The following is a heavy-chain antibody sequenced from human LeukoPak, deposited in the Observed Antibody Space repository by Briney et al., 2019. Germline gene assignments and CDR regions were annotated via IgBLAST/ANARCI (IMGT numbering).Heavy chain of an antibody. D-gene: IGHD2-2*02. CDR2: IRYDGSNK. J-gene: IGHJ6*03. CDR1: GFTFSSYG. CDR3: AKVGYCSSTSCYTNYYYMDV. Sequence: GGSLRLSCAASGFTFSSYGMHWVRQAPGKGLEWVAFIRYDGSNKYYADSVKGQFTISRDNSKNTLYLQMNSLRAEDTAVYYCAKVGYCSSTSCYTNYYYMDVWGKGTTVTVSS. V-gene: IGHV3-30*02.